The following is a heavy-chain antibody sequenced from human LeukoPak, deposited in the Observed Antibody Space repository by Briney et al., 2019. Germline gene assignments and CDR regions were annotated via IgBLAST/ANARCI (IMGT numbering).Heavy chain of an antibody. CDR2: IYSGGST. CDR3: ARERPGIAVAGTSYGMDF. Sequence: GGSLRLSCAASGFTVSSNYMSWVRQAPGKGLEWVSVIYSGGSTYYADSVKGRFTIYRDNSKNTLYLQMNSLRAEDTAVYYCARERPGIAVAGTSYGMDFWGQGTTVTVSS. CDR1: GFTVSSNY. J-gene: IGHJ6*02. V-gene: IGHV3-53*01. D-gene: IGHD6-19*01.